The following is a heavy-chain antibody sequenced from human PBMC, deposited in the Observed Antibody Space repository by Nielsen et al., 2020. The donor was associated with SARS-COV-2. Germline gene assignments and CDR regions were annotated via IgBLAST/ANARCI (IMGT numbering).Heavy chain of an antibody. CDR2: INNDGSST. CDR1: GFTFSSHW. J-gene: IGHJ4*02. V-gene: IGHV3-74*01. D-gene: IGHD2-2*01. CDR3: VGDTGSRWSEL. Sequence: GESLKISCVVSGFTFSSHWMHWVRQAPGKGLLWLARINNDGSSTSYADSVQGRFTISRDNAKNTLWLEMNSLRVDDTAVYYCVGDTGSRWSELWGQGTLVTVSS.